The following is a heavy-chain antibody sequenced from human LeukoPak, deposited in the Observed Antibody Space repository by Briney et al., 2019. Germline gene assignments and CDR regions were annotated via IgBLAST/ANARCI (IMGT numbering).Heavy chain of an antibody. Sequence: PGGSLRLSCAASGFTFSSYAMHWVRQAPGKGLEYVSAISSNGGSTYYANSVKGRFTTSRDNSKNTLYLQMGSLRAEDMAVYYCARDGAKVGATTHFDYWGQGTLVTVSS. CDR2: ISSNGGST. CDR3: ARDGAKVGATTHFDY. D-gene: IGHD1-26*01. J-gene: IGHJ4*02. CDR1: GFTFSSYA. V-gene: IGHV3-64*01.